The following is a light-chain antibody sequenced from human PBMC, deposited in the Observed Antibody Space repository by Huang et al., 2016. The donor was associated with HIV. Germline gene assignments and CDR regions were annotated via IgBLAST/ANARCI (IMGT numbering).Light chain of an antibody. J-gene: IGKJ4*01. CDR3: QQYYSAPLT. CDR2: WAS. CDR1: QSVLYSSNNKNY. V-gene: IGKV4-1*01. Sequence: DIVMTQSPDSLAVSLGERSTINCKSSQSVLYSSNNKNYLVWYQKKPGQPPKLLIYWASTRESGVPDRFSGSGSGADFTLTISSLQAEDVAVYYCQQYYSAPLTFGGGTKVEIK.